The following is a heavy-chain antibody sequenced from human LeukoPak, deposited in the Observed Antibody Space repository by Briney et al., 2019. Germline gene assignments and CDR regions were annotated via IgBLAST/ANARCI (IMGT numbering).Heavy chain of an antibody. D-gene: IGHD3-22*01. CDR3: ARESGDLDYYDSSGYPDC. J-gene: IGHJ4*02. Sequence: SVKVSCKASGGTFSSYAISWVRQAPGQGLEWMGRIIPIFGTANYAQKFQGRVTITTDESTSTAYMELSSLRSEDTAVYYCARESGDLDYYDSSGYPDCWGQGTLVTVSS. CDR1: GGTFSSYA. V-gene: IGHV1-69*05. CDR2: IIPIFGTA.